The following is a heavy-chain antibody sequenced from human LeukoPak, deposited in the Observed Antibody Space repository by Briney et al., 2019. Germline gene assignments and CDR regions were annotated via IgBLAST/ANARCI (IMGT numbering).Heavy chain of an antibody. CDR1: GFTFSTYG. V-gene: IGHV3-30*18. D-gene: IGHD2-15*01. Sequence: PGGSLRLSCAASGFTFSTYGMHWVRQAPGKGLEWVAIISNDGSNKYYADSVKGRFTISRDNSKNTLYLQMNSLRAEDTAVYYCAKDPYCSGGSCYSPYNWFDPWGQGTPVTVSS. CDR3: AKDPYCSGGSCYSPYNWFDP. CDR2: ISNDGSNK. J-gene: IGHJ5*02.